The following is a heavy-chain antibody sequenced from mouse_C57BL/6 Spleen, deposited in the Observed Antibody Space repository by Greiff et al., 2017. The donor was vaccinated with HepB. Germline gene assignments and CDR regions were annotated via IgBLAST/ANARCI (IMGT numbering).Heavy chain of an antibody. CDR1: GYAFTNYL. D-gene: IGHD3-1*01. V-gene: IGHV1-54*01. CDR2: INPGSGGA. Sequence: QVQLQQSGAELVRPGTSVKVSCKASGYAFTNYLIEWVKQRPGQGLEWIGVINPGSGGANYNEKFKGKATLTADKSSSTAYMQLSSLTSEDSAVYVCARSGYGPRRAMDYWGQGTSVTVSS. J-gene: IGHJ4*01. CDR3: ARSGYGPRRAMDY.